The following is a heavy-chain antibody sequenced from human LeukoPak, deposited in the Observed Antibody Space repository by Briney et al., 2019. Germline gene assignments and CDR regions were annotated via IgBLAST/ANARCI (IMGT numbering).Heavy chain of an antibody. D-gene: IGHD5-24*01. J-gene: IGHJ3*02. CDR2: INPSGGIT. V-gene: IGHV1-46*01. Sequence: ASVKVSCKASGYTFTSYYMHWVRQAPGQGLEWMGIINPSGGITSYAQKFQGRVTMTRDMSTSTVYMELSSLRSEDTAVYYCAREDGRDGYNRDAFDIWGQGTMVTVSS. CDR1: GYTFTSYY. CDR3: AREDGRDGYNRDAFDI.